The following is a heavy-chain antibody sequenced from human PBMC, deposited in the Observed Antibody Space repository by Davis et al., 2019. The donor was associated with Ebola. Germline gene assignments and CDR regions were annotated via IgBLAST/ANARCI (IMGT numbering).Heavy chain of an antibody. D-gene: IGHD3-9*01. CDR1: GYSYITYW. CDR2: IYPDDSDA. J-gene: IGHJ3*02. V-gene: IGHV5-51*01. Sequence: GESLKISCKTSGYSYITYWIAWVRQMPGKGLEWMGIIYPDDSDARYSPSFQGQVTISADKSANTVYLQWSSLKASDTAIYYCASLRRSITGFDDGYDIWGQGTMVTVSS. CDR3: ASLRRSITGFDDGYDI.